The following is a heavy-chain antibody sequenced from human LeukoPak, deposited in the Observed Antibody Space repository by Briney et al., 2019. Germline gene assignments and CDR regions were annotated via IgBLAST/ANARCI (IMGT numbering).Heavy chain of an antibody. CDR1: GDSISSYY. D-gene: IGHD3-16*01. CDR2: IYYSGST. CDR3: AREGIEGDFDY. J-gene: IGHJ4*02. Sequence: SETLSLTCTVSGDSISSYYWSWIRQPPGKGLEWIGYIYYSGSTNYNPSLKSRVTISVDTSKNQFSLKLSSVTAADTAVYYCAREGIEGDFDYWGQGTLVTVSS. V-gene: IGHV4-59*01.